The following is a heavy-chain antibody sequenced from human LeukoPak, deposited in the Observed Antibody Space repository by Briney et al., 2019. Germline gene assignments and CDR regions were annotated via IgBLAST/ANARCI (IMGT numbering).Heavy chain of an antibody. CDR1: GFTFISYA. CDR2: ISGSGGST. Sequence: GGSLRLSWSASGFTFISYAMSCVRQAPGKGLEWVSAISGSGGSTYYPYSVKGRFTNSRDNSKNTLYLQMNSLRAEDTAVYYCAKAPLLGWFDPWGQGTLVTVSS. CDR3: AKAPLLGWFDP. D-gene: IGHD7-27*01. J-gene: IGHJ5*02. V-gene: IGHV3-23*01.